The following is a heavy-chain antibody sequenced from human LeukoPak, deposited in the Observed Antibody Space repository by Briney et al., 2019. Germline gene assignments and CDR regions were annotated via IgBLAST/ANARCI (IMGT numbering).Heavy chain of an antibody. CDR2: ISSSSYI. J-gene: IGHJ6*02. CDR1: GFTFSSYS. CDR3: AGGGDATGDYYYGMDV. Sequence: GGSLRLSCAASGFTFSSYSMNWVRQAPGKGLEWVSSISSSSYIYYADSVKGRFTISRDNAKNSLYLQMNSLRAEDTAVYYCAGGGDATGDYYYGMDVWGQGTTVTVSS. D-gene: IGHD2-21*01. V-gene: IGHV3-21*01.